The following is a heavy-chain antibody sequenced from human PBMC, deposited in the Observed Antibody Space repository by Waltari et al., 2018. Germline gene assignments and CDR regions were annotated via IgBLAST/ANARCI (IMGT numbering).Heavy chain of an antibody. CDR1: GGSFSGYY. D-gene: IGHD6-13*01. Sequence: QVQLQQWGAGLLKPSETLSLTCAVYGGSFSGYYWSWIRQPPGKGLEWIGEINHRGSTNYNPSLKSRVTISVDTSKNQFSLKLSSVTAADTAVYYCARAMYSSSWYGLPSDYWGQGTLVTVSS. V-gene: IGHV4-34*01. CDR3: ARAMYSSSWYGLPSDY. CDR2: INHRGST. J-gene: IGHJ4*02.